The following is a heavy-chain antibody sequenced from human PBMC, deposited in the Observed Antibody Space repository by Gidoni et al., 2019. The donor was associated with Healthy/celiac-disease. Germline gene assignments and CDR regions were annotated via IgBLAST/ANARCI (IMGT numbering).Heavy chain of an antibody. D-gene: IGHD2-15*01. CDR3: ARDRETTYCSGGSCYFGDAFDI. CDR2: ISAYNGNT. CDR1: GYTFTSYG. J-gene: IGHJ3*02. V-gene: IGHV1-18*01. Sequence: QVQLVQSGAEVKKPGASVKVSCKASGYTFTSYGISWVRQAPGQGLEWMGWISAYNGNTNYAQKLQGRVTMTTDTSTSTAYMELRSLRSDDTAVYYCARDRETTYCSGGSCYFGDAFDIWGQGTMVTVSS.